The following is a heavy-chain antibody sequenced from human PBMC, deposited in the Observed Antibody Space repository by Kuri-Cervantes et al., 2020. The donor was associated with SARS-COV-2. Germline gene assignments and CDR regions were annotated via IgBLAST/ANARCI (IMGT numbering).Heavy chain of an antibody. V-gene: IGHV1-46*01. CDR1: GYTFTGYY. Sequence: ASVKVSCKASGYTFTGYYMHWVRQAPGQGLEWMAVISPIVGDTTYAQRFRDRVSVTKDTSTSTVYMELRSLISDDTAVYYCARSSSGSYSDFEFWGQGTLVTVSS. D-gene: IGHD1-26*01. CDR2: ISPIVGDT. J-gene: IGHJ4*02. CDR3: ARSSSGSYSDFEF.